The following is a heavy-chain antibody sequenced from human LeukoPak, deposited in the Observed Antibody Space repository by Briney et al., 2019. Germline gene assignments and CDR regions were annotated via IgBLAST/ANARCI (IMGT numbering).Heavy chain of an antibody. CDR3: ARWGYYDSSGYDY. V-gene: IGHV3-74*01. J-gene: IGHJ4*02. D-gene: IGHD3-22*01. CDR1: EFTFSNYW. Sequence: GGSLRLSCTTSEFTFSNYWMHWVRQVPGKGLVWVSRIDTDGTTTDYADSVKGRFTISRENAKNSSYLQMNSLRAGDTAVYYCARWGYYDSSGYDYWGQGTLVTVSS. CDR2: IDTDGTTT.